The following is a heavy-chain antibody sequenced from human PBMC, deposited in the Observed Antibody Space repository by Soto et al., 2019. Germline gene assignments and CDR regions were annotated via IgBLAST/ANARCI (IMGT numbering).Heavy chain of an antibody. V-gene: IGHV1-46*01. CDR2: INPSGGST. D-gene: IGHD2-15*01. Sequence: ASVKVSCKASGYTFTSYYMHWVRQAPGQRLEWMGIINPSGGSTSYAQKFQGRVTMTRDTSTSTVYMELSSLRSEDTAVYYCARDRYCSGGSCYSTYYYYYYGMDVWGQGTTVTVSS. CDR3: ARDRYCSGGSCYSTYYYYYYGMDV. CDR1: GYTFTSYY. J-gene: IGHJ6*02.